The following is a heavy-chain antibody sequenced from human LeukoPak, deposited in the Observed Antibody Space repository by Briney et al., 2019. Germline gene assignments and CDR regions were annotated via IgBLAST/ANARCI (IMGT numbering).Heavy chain of an antibody. V-gene: IGHV1-18*01. Sequence: ASVKVSCKASGYTFTSYGISWVRQAPGQGLEWMGWISAYNGNTNYAQKLQGRVTMTTDTSTNTAYMELRSLRSDDTAVYYCARGISELLWFGELLFYWGQGTLVTVSS. J-gene: IGHJ4*02. CDR2: ISAYNGNT. CDR1: GYTFTSYG. D-gene: IGHD3-10*01. CDR3: ARGISELLWFGELLFY.